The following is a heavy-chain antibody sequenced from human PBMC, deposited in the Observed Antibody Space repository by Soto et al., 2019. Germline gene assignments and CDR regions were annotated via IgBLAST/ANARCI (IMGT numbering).Heavy chain of an antibody. CDR1: GGSISSYY. J-gene: IGHJ6*02. V-gene: IGHV4-4*07. CDR3: ARAGDSSGYYYYYGMDV. D-gene: IGHD3-22*01. Sequence: ETLSLTCTVSGGSISSYYWSWIRQPAGKGLEWIGRIYTSGSTNYNPSLKSRVTMSVDTSKNQFSLKLSSVTAADTAVYYCARAGDSSGYYYYYGMDVWGQGTTVTVSS. CDR2: IYTSGST.